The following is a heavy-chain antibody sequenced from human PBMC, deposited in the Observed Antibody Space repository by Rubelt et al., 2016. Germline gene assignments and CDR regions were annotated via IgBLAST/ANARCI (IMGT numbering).Heavy chain of an antibody. CDR3: ARDPYYDFWSGYSKTLYGMDV. CDR1: GFTFSSYG. Sequence: CAASGFTFSSYGMHWVRQAPGKGLEWVAVISYDGSNKYYADSVKGRFTISRDNSKNTLYLQMNSLRAEDTAVYYCARDPYYDFWSGYSKTLYGMDVWGQGTTVTVSS. V-gene: IGHV3-30*03. CDR2: ISYDGSNK. D-gene: IGHD3-3*01. J-gene: IGHJ6*02.